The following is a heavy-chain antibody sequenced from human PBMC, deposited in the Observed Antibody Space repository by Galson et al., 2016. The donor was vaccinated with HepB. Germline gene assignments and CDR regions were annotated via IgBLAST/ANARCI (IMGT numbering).Heavy chain of an antibody. CDR3: AKDPDKYTSGLYAGGY. Sequence: SLRLSCAASGFTFSSYAMTWVRQAPGKGLEWVSGISGSGANTYYANAVKGRFTISRDNSNNTLYLQVNSLRADDTAVYYCAKDPDKYTSGLYAGGYWGQGTLVIVSS. CDR1: GFTFSSYA. J-gene: IGHJ4*02. D-gene: IGHD6-19*01. V-gene: IGHV3-23*01. CDR2: ISGSGANT.